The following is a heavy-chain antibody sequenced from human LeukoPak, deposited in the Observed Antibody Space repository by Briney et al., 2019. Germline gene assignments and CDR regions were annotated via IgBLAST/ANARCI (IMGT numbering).Heavy chain of an antibody. Sequence: SVKVSCKASGGTFSSYAISWVRQAPGQGLEWMGGIIPIFGTANYAQKFQGRVTITADESTSTAYMELSSLRSEDTAVYYCAKGTKPVMTIPDYWGQGILVTVSS. V-gene: IGHV1-69*13. D-gene: IGHD1/OR15-1a*01. CDR3: AKGTKPVMTIPDY. CDR2: IIPIFGTA. J-gene: IGHJ4*02. CDR1: GGTFSSYA.